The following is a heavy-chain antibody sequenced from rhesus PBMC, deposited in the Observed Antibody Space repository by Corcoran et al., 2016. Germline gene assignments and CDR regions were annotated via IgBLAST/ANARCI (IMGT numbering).Heavy chain of an antibody. CDR3: ARDPLNIVVVLTAPPNGFEF. D-gene: IGHD2-15*01. J-gene: IGHJ1*01. Sequence: QVQLVQSGAEVKKPGSSVKVSCKASGYTFTDYYMHWVRPAPRQGLKLMGWINPSNGNPKYAPKFQVIVTRTRDTSTSTAYMELSSLISEDTAVYYCARDPLNIVVVLTAPPNGFEFWGQGALVTVSS. CDR2: INPSNGNP. V-gene: IGHV1S2*01. CDR1: GYTFTDYY.